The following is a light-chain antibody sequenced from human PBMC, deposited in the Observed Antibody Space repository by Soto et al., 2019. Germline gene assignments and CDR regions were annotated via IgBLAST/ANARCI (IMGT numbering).Light chain of an antibody. CDR1: SSDVGGYNY. J-gene: IGLJ2*01. V-gene: IGLV2-8*01. CDR2: EVS. Sequence: QSALTQPPSASGSPGQSVTISCTGTSSDVGGYNYVSWYQHHPGKATKVMIYEVSKRPSGVPDRFSGSKSGNTASLTVSGLQTEDEADYYCNSYAGSNGVVFGGGTKLTVL. CDR3: NSYAGSNGVV.